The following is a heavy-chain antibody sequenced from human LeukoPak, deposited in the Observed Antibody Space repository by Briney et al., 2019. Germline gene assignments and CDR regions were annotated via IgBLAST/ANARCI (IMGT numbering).Heavy chain of an antibody. Sequence: SQTLSLTCTVSGGSISSGDYYWSWIRQPPGKGLEWIGYIYYSGSTYYNPSLKSRVTISVDTSKNQFSLKLSSVTAADTAVYYCARVGTATYYYGSGSQVDYWGQGTLVTVSS. D-gene: IGHD3-10*01. CDR3: ARVGTATYYYGSGSQVDY. V-gene: IGHV4-30-4*08. J-gene: IGHJ4*02. CDR1: GGSISSGDYY. CDR2: IYYSGST.